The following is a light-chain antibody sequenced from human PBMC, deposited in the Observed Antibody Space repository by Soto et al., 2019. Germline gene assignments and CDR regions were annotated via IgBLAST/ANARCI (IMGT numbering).Light chain of an antibody. CDR1: QSVSSN. V-gene: IGKV3-15*01. CDR2: GAS. J-gene: IGKJ1*01. Sequence: EIVLTQSPGTLSLSPGEGATLSCRASQSVSSNLAWYKQTPGQAPRILIYGASTRATGIPARFSGSGAGTECTRPISSLQSEDVEVYYCQQYNNWPWSFGQGTKVDIK. CDR3: QQYNNWPWS.